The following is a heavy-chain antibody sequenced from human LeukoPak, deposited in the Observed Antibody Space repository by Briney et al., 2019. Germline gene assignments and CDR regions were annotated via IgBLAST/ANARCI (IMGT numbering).Heavy chain of an antibody. CDR3: TRRATRWQFDL. J-gene: IGHJ2*01. CDR1: GFNFDDYA. Sequence: GRSLRLSCAVSGFNFDDYAMHWVRQAPGRGLEWVSGINWKTGNGIYADSVKGRFTISRDNAKNSLYLQMSSLRAEDTALYYCTRRATRWQFDLWGRGTLLTVSS. D-gene: IGHD5-24*01. CDR2: INWKTGNG. V-gene: IGHV3-9*01.